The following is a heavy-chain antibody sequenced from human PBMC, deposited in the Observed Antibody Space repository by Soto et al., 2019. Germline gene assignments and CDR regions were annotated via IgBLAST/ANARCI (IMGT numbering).Heavy chain of an antibody. CDR2: IIPIFGTS. D-gene: IGHD3-3*01. CDR1: GCTFNSCA. V-gene: IGHV1-69*13. J-gene: IGHJ6*02. CDR3: AKIAPPRFFDYFSYGMDV. Sequence: AVKVSCKASGCTFNSCAISWVRQAPGQGLEWVGGIIPIFGTSNYAQKFQGRVTITADESTSTASMELSSLRSEDTAVYYCAKIAPPRFFDYFSYGMDVWGQGTTVTVSS.